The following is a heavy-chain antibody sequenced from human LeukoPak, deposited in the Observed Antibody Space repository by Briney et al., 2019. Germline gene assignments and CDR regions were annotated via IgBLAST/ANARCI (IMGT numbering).Heavy chain of an antibody. J-gene: IGHJ4*02. CDR1: GGSFSGYY. Sequence: SETLSLTCAVYGGSFSGYYWSWIRQPAGKGLEWIGRIYTSGSTNYNPSLKSRVTMSVDTSKNQFSLKLSSVTAADTAVYYCARDVRGYSGYALDYWGQGTLVTVSS. V-gene: IGHV4-4*07. CDR3: ARDVRGYSGYALDY. CDR2: IYTSGST. D-gene: IGHD5-12*01.